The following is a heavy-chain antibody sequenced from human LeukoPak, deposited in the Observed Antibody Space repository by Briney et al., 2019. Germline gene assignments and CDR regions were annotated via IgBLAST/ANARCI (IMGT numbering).Heavy chain of an antibody. CDR2: IIPIFGTA. CDR3: ARGGAVAGTEYNWFDP. J-gene: IGHJ5*02. D-gene: IGHD6-19*01. V-gene: IGHV1-69*05. Sequence: GASVKASCKASGGTFSSYAISWVRQAPGQGLEWMGGIIPIFGTANYAQKFQGRVTITTDESTSTAYMELSSLRSEDTAVYYCARGGAVAGTEYNWFDPWGQGTLVTVSS. CDR1: GGTFSSYA.